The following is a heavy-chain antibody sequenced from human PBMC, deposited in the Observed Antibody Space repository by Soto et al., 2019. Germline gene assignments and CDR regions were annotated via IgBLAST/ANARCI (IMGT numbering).Heavy chain of an antibody. CDR2: ISGSGGST. D-gene: IGHD6-13*01. CDR1: GFTFSNYA. J-gene: IGHJ4*02. CDR3: SVTVSSSWYFDY. V-gene: IGHV3-23*01. Sequence: HPGGSLRLSCTVSGFTFSNYAMTWVRQAPGKGLEWVSTISGSGGSTYYADSVKGRFTISRDNSKNTLYLQMNSLRAEDTAVYYCSVTVSSSWYFDYWGQGTLVTVSS.